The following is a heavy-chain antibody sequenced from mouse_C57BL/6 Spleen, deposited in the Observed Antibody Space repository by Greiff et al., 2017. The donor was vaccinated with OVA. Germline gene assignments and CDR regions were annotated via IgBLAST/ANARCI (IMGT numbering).Heavy chain of an antibody. J-gene: IGHJ2*01. CDR1: GYTFTDYY. V-gene: IGHV1-26*01. CDR2: INPNNGGT. D-gene: IGHD1-1*01. CDR3: ARSLITTEGFDY. Sequence: EVQLQQSGPELVKPGASVKISCKASGYTFTDYYMNWVKQSHGKSLEWIGDINPNNGGTSYNQKFKGKATLTVDKSSSTAYMELRSLTSEDSAVYYCARSLITTEGFDYWGQGTTLTVSS.